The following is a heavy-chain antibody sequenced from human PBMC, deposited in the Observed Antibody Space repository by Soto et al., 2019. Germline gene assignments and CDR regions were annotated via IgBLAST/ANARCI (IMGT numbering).Heavy chain of an antibody. Sequence: EVQLLESGGGLVQPGGSLRLSCAASGFTFSSYAMNWVRQAPGKGLEWVSVISGSGGSTYYADSGKGRFTISRDNSKNTLYLQRNSLRAEDTAVYYCARRSSGWDVDYWGQGTLVTVSS. CDR3: ARRSSGWDVDY. CDR1: GFTFSSYA. CDR2: ISGSGGST. V-gene: IGHV3-23*01. D-gene: IGHD6-19*01. J-gene: IGHJ4*02.